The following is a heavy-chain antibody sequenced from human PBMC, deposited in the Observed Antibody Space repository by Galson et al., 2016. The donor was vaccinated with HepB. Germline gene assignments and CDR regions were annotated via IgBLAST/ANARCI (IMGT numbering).Heavy chain of an antibody. Sequence: SLRLSCAASGFTVSSNYMTWVRQAPGKGLEWVSVIYSGGSTYYADSVKGRFIISRDNSKNTLYLQMNSLRAEDTAAYYCARDNNYYYGMDVWGQGTTVTVSS. CDR1: GFTVSSNY. D-gene: IGHD2/OR15-2a*01. J-gene: IGHJ6*02. CDR3: ARDNNYYYGMDV. V-gene: IGHV3-53*01. CDR2: IYSGGST.